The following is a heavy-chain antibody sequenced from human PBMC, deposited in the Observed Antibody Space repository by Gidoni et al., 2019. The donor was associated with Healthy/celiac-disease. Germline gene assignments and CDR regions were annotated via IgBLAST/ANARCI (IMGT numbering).Heavy chain of an antibody. CDR3: ARVRGRVDAFDI. Sequence: QVQLQQWGAGLLKPSETLSLTCAVYGGSFSGYYWSWIRQPPGKGLEWIGEINHSGSTNYNPSLKSRVTISVDTSKNQFSLKLSSVTAADTAVYYCARVRGRVDAFDIWGQGTMVTVSS. CDR2: INHSGST. J-gene: IGHJ3*02. D-gene: IGHD3-10*01. V-gene: IGHV4-34*01. CDR1: GGSFSGYY.